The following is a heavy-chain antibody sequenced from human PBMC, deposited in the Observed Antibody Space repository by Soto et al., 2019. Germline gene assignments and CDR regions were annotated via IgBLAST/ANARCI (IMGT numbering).Heavy chain of an antibody. Sequence: ASVKVSCKASGYTFNSYGLSWVRQAPGQGLEWMGWISAYNGNTNYAQELQGRVTMTTDTSTSTAYMELRSLRSDDTAVYYCARSSGYVFAYMDVWGKGTTVTVSS. D-gene: IGHD5-12*01. CDR1: GYTFNSYG. V-gene: IGHV1-18*01. J-gene: IGHJ6*03. CDR2: ISAYNGNT. CDR3: ARSSGYVFAYMDV.